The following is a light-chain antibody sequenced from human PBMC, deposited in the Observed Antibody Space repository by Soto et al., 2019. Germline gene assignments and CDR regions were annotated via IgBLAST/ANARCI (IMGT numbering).Light chain of an antibody. J-gene: IGLJ1*01. CDR2: NNN. V-gene: IGLV1-44*01. CDR3: AAWDDGLNGYV. Sequence: QSVLTQPPSASGTPGQGVPISCSGITSNIGSNTVNWYQQLPGTAPKLLIYNNNQRPSGVPDRFSGSKSGTSASLAIGGLQSEDEADYDCAAWDDGLNGYVFGTGTKVTLL. CDR1: TSNIGSNT.